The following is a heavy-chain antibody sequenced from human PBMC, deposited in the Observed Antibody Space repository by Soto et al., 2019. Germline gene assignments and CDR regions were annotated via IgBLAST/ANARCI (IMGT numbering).Heavy chain of an antibody. CDR2: LYDGGTT. V-gene: IGHV4-59*01. Sequence: QLQLQESGPGLVKASETLSLTCTVSGSSITAYHWSWLRHFPGHKLEWIGYLYDGGTTDYNPAIKSRVTISGDTSKNNFSLNLRSVTAADTAVYYCERGFGDLGPRFFGMDVWGQGTTVIVSS. CDR3: ERGFGDLGPRFFGMDV. J-gene: IGHJ6*02. CDR1: GSSITAYH. D-gene: IGHD3-10*01.